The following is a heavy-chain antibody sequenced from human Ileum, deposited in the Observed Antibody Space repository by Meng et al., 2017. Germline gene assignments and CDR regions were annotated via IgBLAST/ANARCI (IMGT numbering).Heavy chain of an antibody. D-gene: IGHD3-10*01. CDR1: GFTFSSYE. Sequence: GESLKISCAASGFTFSSYEMNWVRQAPGKGLEWVSYISSSGSTIYYADSVKGRFTISRDNAKNSLYLQMNSLRAEDTAVYYCARDLGSLGSGSYYNVFYYFDYWGQGTLVTVSS. CDR2: ISSSGSTI. CDR3: ARDLGSLGSGSYYNVFYYFDY. V-gene: IGHV3-48*03. J-gene: IGHJ4*02.